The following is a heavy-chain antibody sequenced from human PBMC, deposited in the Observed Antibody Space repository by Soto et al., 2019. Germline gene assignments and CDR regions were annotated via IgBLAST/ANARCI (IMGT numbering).Heavy chain of an antibody. CDR1: GGSISSGGYY. V-gene: IGHV4-31*03. CDR2: IYYSGST. D-gene: IGHD3-22*01. CDR3: ARDNLYYYGSSGYCDAFDI. Sequence: SETLSLTCTVSGGSISSGGYYWSWIRQHPGKGLEWIGYIYYSGSTYYNPSLKSRVTISVDTSKNQFSLKLSSVTAADTAVYYCARDNLYYYGSSGYCDAFDIWGQGTMVTVSS. J-gene: IGHJ3*02.